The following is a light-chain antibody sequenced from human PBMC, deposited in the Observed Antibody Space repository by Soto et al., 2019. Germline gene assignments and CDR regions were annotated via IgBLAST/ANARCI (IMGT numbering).Light chain of an antibody. CDR1: QSISSY. Sequence: DIQMTQSPSSLSASVGDRVTITCRASQSISSYLNWYQQKPGKAPKLLIYAASSLQSGVPSRFSGSGSGTDFTFTISSLQPEDFATYYCQQSYSTPVTFGGGTKVEIK. CDR3: QQSYSTPVT. V-gene: IGKV1-39*01. CDR2: AAS. J-gene: IGKJ4*01.